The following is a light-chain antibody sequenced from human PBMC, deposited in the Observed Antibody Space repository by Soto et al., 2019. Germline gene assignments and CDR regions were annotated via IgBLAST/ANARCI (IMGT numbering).Light chain of an antibody. CDR2: DAS. CDR3: QQRSNWRT. CDR1: QSVSSY. Sequence: EIVLTQSPATLSLSPGERATVSCRASQSVSSYLAWYQQKPGQAPRLLIYDASNRATGIPARFSGSGSGTDFTLTISSLEPEDFAVYYCQQRSNWRTFGQGTKVGIK. V-gene: IGKV3-11*01. J-gene: IGKJ1*01.